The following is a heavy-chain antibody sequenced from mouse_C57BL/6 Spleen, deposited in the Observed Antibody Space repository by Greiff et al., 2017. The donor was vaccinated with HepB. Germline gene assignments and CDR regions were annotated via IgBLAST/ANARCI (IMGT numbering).Heavy chain of an antibody. Sequence: VQLQQPGPELVKPGASVKISCKASGYSFTGYYMNWVKQSPEKSLEWIGEINPSTGGTTYNQKFKAKATLTVDKSSSTAYMQLKSLTSEDSAVYYCARSQYYYVSSPYFDYWGQGTTLTVSS. CDR3: ARSQYYYVSSPYFDY. J-gene: IGHJ2*01. V-gene: IGHV1-42*01. CDR2: INPSTGGT. CDR1: GYSFTGYY. D-gene: IGHD1-1*01.